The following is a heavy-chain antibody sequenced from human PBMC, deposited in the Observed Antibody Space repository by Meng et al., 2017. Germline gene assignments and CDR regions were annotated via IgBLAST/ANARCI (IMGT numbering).Heavy chain of an antibody. CDR3: ARDPKDLQKRPKYYYYYYGMDV. V-gene: IGHV1-2*02. J-gene: IGHJ6*02. D-gene: IGHD1-1*01. CDR2: INPNSGGT. CDR1: GYTFTGYY. Sequence: ASVKVSCKASGYTFTGYYMHWVRQAPGQGLEWMGWINPNSGGTNYAQKFRGRVTMTRDTSISTAYMEPSRLRSDDTAVYYCARDPKDLQKRPKYYYYYYGMDVWGQGTTVTVSS.